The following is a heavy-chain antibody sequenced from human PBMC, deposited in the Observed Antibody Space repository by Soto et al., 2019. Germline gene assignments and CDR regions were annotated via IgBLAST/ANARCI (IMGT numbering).Heavy chain of an antibody. CDR3: ARGLGIAARQRGRDP. CDR1: GGSFGGYY. J-gene: IGHJ5*02. Sequence: LSETLALTCAVYGGSFGGYYWSWIRQPPGKGLEWIGEINHSGSTNYNPSLKSRVTISVDTSKNQFSLKPSSVTAADTAVYEGARGLGIAARQRGRDPWGKGTRVP. V-gene: IGHV4-34*01. CDR2: INHSGST. D-gene: IGHD6-6*01.